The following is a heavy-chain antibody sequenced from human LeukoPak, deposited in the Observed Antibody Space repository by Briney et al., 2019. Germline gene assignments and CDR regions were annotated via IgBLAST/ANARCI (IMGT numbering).Heavy chain of an antibody. Sequence: PGGSLRLSCAASGFTFSSYAMHWVRQAPGKGLEWVSSISSSSSYIYYADSVKGRFTISRDNAKNSLYLQMNSLRAEDTAVYYCARETSIFYYDSSGYYFAPYMDVWGKGTTVTVSS. D-gene: IGHD3-22*01. V-gene: IGHV3-21*01. J-gene: IGHJ6*03. CDR1: GFTFSSYA. CDR2: ISSSSSYI. CDR3: ARETSIFYYDSSGYYFAPYMDV.